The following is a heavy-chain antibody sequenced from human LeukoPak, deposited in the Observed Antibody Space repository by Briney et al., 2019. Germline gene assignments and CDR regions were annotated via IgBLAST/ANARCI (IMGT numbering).Heavy chain of an antibody. CDR3: ARALGYCSSTSCYERYYYYYMDV. Sequence: ASVKVSCKASGYTFTGYYMHWVRQAPGQGLEWMGWINPNSGGTNYAQKLQGRVTMSTDTSTSTAYMELRSLRSDDTAVYYCARALGYCSSTSCYERYYYYYMDVWGKGTTVTVSS. J-gene: IGHJ6*03. CDR1: GYTFTGYY. V-gene: IGHV1-2*02. CDR2: INPNSGGT. D-gene: IGHD2-2*01.